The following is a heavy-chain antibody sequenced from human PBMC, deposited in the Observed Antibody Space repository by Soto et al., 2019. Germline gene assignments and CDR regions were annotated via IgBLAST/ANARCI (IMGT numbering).Heavy chain of an antibody. J-gene: IGHJ6*02. CDR1: GYTFTSYY. D-gene: IGHD1-1*01. Sequence: GASVKVSCKASGYTFTSYYMHWVRQAPGQGLEWMGIINPSGGSTRYSQKFQDRVIITRDTSASTGYMELSSLTSEDTAVYYCARGKGMEENYFYHGLDIWGQGTTVTVSS. V-gene: IGHV1-46*01. CDR3: ARGKGMEENYFYHGLDI. CDR2: INPSGGST.